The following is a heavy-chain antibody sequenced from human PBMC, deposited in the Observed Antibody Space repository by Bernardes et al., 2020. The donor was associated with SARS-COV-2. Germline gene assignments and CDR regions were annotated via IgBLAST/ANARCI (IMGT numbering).Heavy chain of an antibody. CDR2: ISPKSGGT. CDR3: ARYDNWNPHTLLWFGDHAGGMDV. J-gene: IGHJ6*02. CDR1: GYTFSDYY. D-gene: IGHD3-10*01. Sequence: ASVKVSCKASGYTFSDYYIHWLRQAPGQGFEWMGWISPKSGGTNYAQKFQGRVTMTRDTSISTAYMELSRLRSDDTAVYYCARYDNWNPHTLLWFGDHAGGMDVWGQGTTVTVSS. V-gene: IGHV1-2*02.